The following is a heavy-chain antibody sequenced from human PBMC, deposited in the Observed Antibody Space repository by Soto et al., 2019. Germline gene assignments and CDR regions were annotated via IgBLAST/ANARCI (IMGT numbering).Heavy chain of an antibody. CDR1: GRTCVASG. CDR3: AKEAYSSGRAGSFGI. Sequence: AGRSLRVCWAAAGRTCVASGIHWVRQAPGKGLDWVALISHDGNVKAYADSMKGRFTISRDNTANTVYLQMTSLRDEDTGTYFCAKEAYSSGRAGSFGIWGRGTVVTVSS. J-gene: IGHJ3*02. V-gene: IGHV3-30*18. CDR2: ISHDGNVK. D-gene: IGHD6-19*01.